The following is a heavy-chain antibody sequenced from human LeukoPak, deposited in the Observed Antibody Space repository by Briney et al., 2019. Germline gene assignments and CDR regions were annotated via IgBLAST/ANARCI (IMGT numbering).Heavy chain of an antibody. D-gene: IGHD4-23*01. CDR3: ARDSRWSYPFDI. J-gene: IGHJ3*02. CDR1: GFTFNSYG. Sequence: PGGTLRLSCAASGFTFNSYGMSWVRQAPGKGLEWVSVIYSGGSTYYADSVKGRFTISRDNSKNTLYLQMNSLRAEDTAVYYCARDSRWSYPFDIWGQGTMVTVSS. CDR2: IYSGGST. V-gene: IGHV3-66*01.